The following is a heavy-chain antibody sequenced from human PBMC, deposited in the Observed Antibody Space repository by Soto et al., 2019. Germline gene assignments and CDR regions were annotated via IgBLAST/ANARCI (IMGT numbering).Heavy chain of an antibody. V-gene: IGHV3-9*01. Sequence: EVQLVESGGGLVQPGRSLRLSCAASGFTFDDYAMHWVRQAPGKGLEWVSGISWNSGSIGYADSVKGRFTISRDNAKNSLYLQMNSLRAEDTALYYCAKWGWGFSFNWGQGTLVTVSS. D-gene: IGHD3-16*01. CDR2: ISWNSGSI. CDR3: AKWGWGFSFN. CDR1: GFTFDDYA. J-gene: IGHJ4*02.